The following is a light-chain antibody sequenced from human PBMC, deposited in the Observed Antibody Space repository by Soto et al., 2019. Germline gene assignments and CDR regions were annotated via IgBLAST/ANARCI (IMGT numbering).Light chain of an antibody. CDR2: GNT. CDR3: QSYDDSLSAHYV. CDR1: SSNIGSTYD. V-gene: IGLV1-40*01. J-gene: IGLJ1*01. Sequence: QAVVTQPPSVSGAPGQRVTISCTGSSSNIGSTYDVHWYQQLPGTAPKLLIHGNTNRPSGVPDPFSGSKSGTSASLAITGLQADDEADYYCQSYDDSLSAHYVFGTGTKLTVL.